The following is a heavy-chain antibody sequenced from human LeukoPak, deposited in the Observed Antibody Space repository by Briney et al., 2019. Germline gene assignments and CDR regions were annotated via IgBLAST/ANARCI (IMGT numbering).Heavy chain of an antibody. D-gene: IGHD3-10*01. V-gene: IGHV3-9*01. J-gene: IGHJ5*02. CDR1: GFTFDDYA. CDR3: AKDTLARIWFGESNWFDP. Sequence: PGRSLRLSCAASGFTFDDYAMHWVRQAPGKGLEWVSGISWNSGSIGYADPVKGRFTISRDNAKNSLYLQMNSLRAEDTALYYCAKDTLARIWFGESNWFDPWGQGTLVTVSS. CDR2: ISWNSGSI.